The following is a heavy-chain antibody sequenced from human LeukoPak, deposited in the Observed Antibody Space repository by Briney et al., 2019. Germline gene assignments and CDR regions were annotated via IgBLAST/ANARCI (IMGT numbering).Heavy chain of an antibody. J-gene: IGHJ4*02. CDR3: ARRWSFDY. CDR1: GFTFSSYA. V-gene: IGHV3-23*01. D-gene: IGHD6-13*01. Sequence: GGSLRLSCAASGFTFSSYAMSWVRQAPGKGLEWVSAISGSGDITYYADSVKGRFTISRDNSKNTLYLQMNSLRPEDTAVYYCARRWSFDYWGQGTLVTVSS. CDR2: ISGSGDIT.